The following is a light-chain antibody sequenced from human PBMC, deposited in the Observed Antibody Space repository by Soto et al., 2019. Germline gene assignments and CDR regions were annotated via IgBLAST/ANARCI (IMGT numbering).Light chain of an antibody. CDR1: SSDVGGYNY. Sequence: QSALTQPASVSGSPGQSITISCTGTSSDVGGYNYVSWYQQHPGKAPKLMIYDVSDRPSGVSTRFSGSTSGNTASLTISRIQAEDEADYYCSPYTGSSTLVVFGGGTKLTVL. CDR2: DVS. V-gene: IGLV2-14*01. CDR3: SPYTGSSTLVV. J-gene: IGLJ2*01.